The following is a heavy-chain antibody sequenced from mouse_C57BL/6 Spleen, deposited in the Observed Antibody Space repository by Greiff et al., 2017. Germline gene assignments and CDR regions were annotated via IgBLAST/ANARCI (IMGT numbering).Heavy chain of an antibody. Sequence: EVQLVESGGGLVQPGGSLSLSCAASGFTFTDYYMSWVRQPPGKALAWLGFIRNKANGYTTEYSASVKGRFTISRDNSQSILYLQMNALRAEDSATYYCARPLRDKEGYYYAMDCWGQGTSVTVSS. J-gene: IGHJ4*01. V-gene: IGHV7-3*01. D-gene: IGHD1-3*01. CDR3: ARPLRDKEGYYYAMDC. CDR1: GFTFTDYY. CDR2: IRNKANGYTT.